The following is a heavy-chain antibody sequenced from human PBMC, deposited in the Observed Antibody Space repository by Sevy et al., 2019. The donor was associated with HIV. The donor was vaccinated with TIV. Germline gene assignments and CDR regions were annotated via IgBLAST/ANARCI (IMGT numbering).Heavy chain of an antibody. CDR2: ISAYNGNT. J-gene: IGHJ6*02. CDR1: GYTFTSYG. CDR3: AREGGYYYDSSGYYYGDGMDV. V-gene: IGHV1-18*01. Sequence: ASVKVSCKASGYTFTSYGISWVRQAPGQGLEWMGWISAYNGNTNYAQKLQGRVTMTTDTSTSTAYMELRSLRYDDTAVYYCAREGGYYYDSSGYYYGDGMDVWGQGTTVTVSS. D-gene: IGHD3-22*01.